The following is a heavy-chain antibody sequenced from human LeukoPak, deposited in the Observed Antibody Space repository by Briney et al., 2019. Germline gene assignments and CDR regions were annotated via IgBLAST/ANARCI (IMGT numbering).Heavy chain of an antibody. Sequence: GGSLRLSCVASGFTFSDYWMSWVRQAPGKGLEWVSAISGSGGSTYYADSVKGRFTISRDNSKNTLYLQMNSLRAEDTAVYYCAKDRYCSSTSCYTGFDYWGQGTLVTVSS. CDR3: AKDRYCSSTSCYTGFDY. D-gene: IGHD2-2*02. CDR2: ISGSGGST. J-gene: IGHJ4*02. CDR1: GFTFSDYW. V-gene: IGHV3-23*01.